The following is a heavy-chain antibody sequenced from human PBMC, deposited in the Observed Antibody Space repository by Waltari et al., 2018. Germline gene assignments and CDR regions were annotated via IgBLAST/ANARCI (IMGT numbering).Heavy chain of an antibody. CDR3: ARDPRYCSSTSCHDY. D-gene: IGHD2-2*01. J-gene: IGHJ4*02. CDR1: GFPLSSHS. Sequence: EVQLVESGGGLVKPGGSLRLSCAASGFPLSSHSMNWVRQAPGKGLEWVSSISSSSSYIYYADSVKGRFTISRDNAKNSLYLQMNSLRAEDTAVYYCARDPRYCSSTSCHDYWGQGTLVTVSS. CDR2: ISSSSSYI. V-gene: IGHV3-21*01.